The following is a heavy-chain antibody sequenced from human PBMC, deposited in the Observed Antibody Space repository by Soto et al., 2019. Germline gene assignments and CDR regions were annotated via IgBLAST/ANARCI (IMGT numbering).Heavy chain of an antibody. CDR1: GFTLSSYA. V-gene: IGHV3-23*01. CDR2: ISGSVGST. Sequence: GGSLRLSCAASGFTLSSYAMSWVXXXPGKVLECVSAISGSVGSTYYADSVKCRFTISRDNSKNTLYLQMNSLRAEDTAVYYCAKDPYGSGSYHIDYWGQGTLVTVSS. J-gene: IGHJ4*02. CDR3: AKDPYGSGSYHIDY. D-gene: IGHD3-10*01.